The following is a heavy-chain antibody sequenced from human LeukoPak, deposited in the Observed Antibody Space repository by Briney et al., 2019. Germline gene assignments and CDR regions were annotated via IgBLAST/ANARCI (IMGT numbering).Heavy chain of an antibody. CDR1: GDTFSSHV. V-gene: IGHV1-69*13. D-gene: IGHD3-10*01. J-gene: IGHJ4*02. CDR3: AIDAGPHCRGSSCPIEYFYY. CDR2: IIPVFGSP. Sequence: SVTVSCKVSGDTFSSHVITRVRQAPGQGLEWMGGIIPVFGSPNFAQRFQGRITISADESTGTAYMELSSLRSDDTAVYYCAIDAGPHCRGSSCPIEYFYYWGQGSLVTVSS.